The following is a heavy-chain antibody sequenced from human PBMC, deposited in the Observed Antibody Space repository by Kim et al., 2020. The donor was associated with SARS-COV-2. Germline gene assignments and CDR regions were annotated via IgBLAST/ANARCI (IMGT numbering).Heavy chain of an antibody. J-gene: IGHJ5*02. V-gene: IGHV1-24*01. D-gene: IGHD6-6*01. Sequence: IYPQKFKDRVIMTEDISTDTAYMELSSLRSDDTAVYYCATGAARLSDWFDPWGKGTLVTVSS. CDR3: ATGAARLSDWFDP.